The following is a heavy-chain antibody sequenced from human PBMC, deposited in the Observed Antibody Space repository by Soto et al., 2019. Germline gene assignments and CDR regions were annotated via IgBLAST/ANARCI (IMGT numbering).Heavy chain of an antibody. D-gene: IGHD6-6*01. CDR1: GDSISSTNW. Sequence: PSETLSLTCAVSGDSISSTNWWSWVRQPPGKGLEWIGEIYHTGSTSYNPSLKSRVTISVDKSKNQFSLKLSSVTAADTAVYYCARELYDSRSPPYYFDYWGQGTLVTVSS. CDR3: ARELYDSRSPPYYFDY. V-gene: IGHV4-4*02. J-gene: IGHJ4*02. CDR2: IYHTGST.